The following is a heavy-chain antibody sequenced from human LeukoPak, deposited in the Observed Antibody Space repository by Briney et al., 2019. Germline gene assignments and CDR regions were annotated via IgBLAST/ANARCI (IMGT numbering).Heavy chain of an antibody. V-gene: IGHV3-23*01. J-gene: IGHJ4*02. CDR3: AKSPIRNYAAPKPDC. D-gene: IGHD1-7*01. CDR1: GFTFSSYG. Sequence: GGSLRLSCAASGFTFSSYGMSWVRQAPGKGLEWVSSINSGGGTTYYADSVRGRFTISRDNSKNTVYLQMNSLRAEDTAIYYCAKSPIRNYAAPKPDCWGQGTLVTVCS. CDR2: INSGGGTT.